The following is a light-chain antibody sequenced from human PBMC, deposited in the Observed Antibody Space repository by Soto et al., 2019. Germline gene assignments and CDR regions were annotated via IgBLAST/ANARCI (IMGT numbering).Light chain of an antibody. CDR3: SSYTSSSTYV. J-gene: IGLJ1*01. Sequence: QSALTQPPSVSGSPGQSVTVSCTGSSTNIGAYDYVSWYQLHPDKAPRLMICDVTSRPSGVSNRFSGSKSGNTASLTISGLRSEDEADYYCSSYTSSSTYVFGTGTKVTVL. CDR2: DVT. CDR1: STNIGAYDY. V-gene: IGLV2-14*03.